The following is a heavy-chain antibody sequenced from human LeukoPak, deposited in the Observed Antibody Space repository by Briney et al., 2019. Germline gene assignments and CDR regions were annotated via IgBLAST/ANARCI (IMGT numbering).Heavy chain of an antibody. D-gene: IGHD1-1*01. CDR3: AKRGRDDRLTYYFDY. V-gene: IGHV3-23*01. J-gene: IGHJ4*02. CDR1: GFTFSNHG. CDR2: ISPSGDIT. Sequence: PGGSLRLSCAASGFTFSNHGMNWVRQAPGKGLEWVSGISPSGDITYYADSVKGRFTISRDNAKSSLYLQMNSLRAEDTAVYYCAKRGRDDRLTYYFDYWGQGTLVTVSS.